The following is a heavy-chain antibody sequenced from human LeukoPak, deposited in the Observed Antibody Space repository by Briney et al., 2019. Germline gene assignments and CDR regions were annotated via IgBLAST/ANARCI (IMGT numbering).Heavy chain of an antibody. CDR1: GFTFSKIA. D-gene: IGHD2-8*01. CDR2: ISATGGKT. Sequence: GGSLRLSCAASGFTFSKIAMSWVRQAPGKGLEWVSSISATGGKTYYADSVQGRFSISRDNSNNTLYLQINNLRAEDTAVYYCAKDWLTNGSPLYYFDYWGQGALVTVSS. J-gene: IGHJ4*02. CDR3: AKDWLTNGSPLYYFDY. V-gene: IGHV3-23*01.